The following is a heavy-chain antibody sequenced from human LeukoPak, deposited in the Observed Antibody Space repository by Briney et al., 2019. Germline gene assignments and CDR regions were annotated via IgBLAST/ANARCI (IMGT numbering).Heavy chain of an antibody. CDR3: ARDRLAAAGNFDY. CDR2: ISSSSSYI. Sequence: GGSLRLSCAASGFTFSSYSMNWVRQAPGKGLEWVSSISSSSSYIYYADSVKGRFTISRDNAKNSLYLQMNRLRAEDTAVYYCARDRLAAAGNFDYWGQGTLVTVSS. J-gene: IGHJ4*02. CDR1: GFTFSSYS. V-gene: IGHV3-21*01. D-gene: IGHD6-13*01.